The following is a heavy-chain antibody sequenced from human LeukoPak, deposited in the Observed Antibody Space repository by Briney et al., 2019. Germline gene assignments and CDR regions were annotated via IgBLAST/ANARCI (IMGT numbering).Heavy chain of an antibody. CDR3: AREPRGSRYCSGGSCGFGDY. CDR2: INPNSGGT. Sequence: ASVKVSCKASGHTFTGYYMHWVRQAPGQGLEWMGWINPNSGGTNYAQKFQGRVTITADESTSTAYMELSSLRSEDTAVYYCAREPRGSRYCSGGSCGFGDYWGQGTLVTVSS. V-gene: IGHV1-2*02. D-gene: IGHD2-15*01. CDR1: GHTFTGYY. J-gene: IGHJ4*02.